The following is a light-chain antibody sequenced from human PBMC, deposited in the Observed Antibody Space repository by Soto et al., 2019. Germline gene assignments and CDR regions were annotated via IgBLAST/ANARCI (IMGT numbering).Light chain of an antibody. CDR3: LYYVGSPYT. CDR1: QSVSSDY. Sequence: EIVLTQSQGTLSLSQGERATLSCRASQSVSSDYLAWFHQQPGQSPRLLIYGSSRRATGIPDRFSGSGSVTDFTLTVSIREPGDFEVYYCLYYVGSPYTFGQGTRLEIK. V-gene: IGKV3-20*01. CDR2: GSS. J-gene: IGKJ2*01.